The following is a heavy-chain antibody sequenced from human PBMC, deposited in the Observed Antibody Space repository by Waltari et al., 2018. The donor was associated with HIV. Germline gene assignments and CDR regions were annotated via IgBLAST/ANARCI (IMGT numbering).Heavy chain of an antibody. CDR2: ISSSSSTI. D-gene: IGHD4-17*01. Sequence: WVRQAPGKGLEWVSYISSSSSTIYYADSVKGRFTISRDNAKNSLYLQMNSLRAEDTAVYYCARDGDYGDPPFDYWGQGTLVTVSS. J-gene: IGHJ4*02. V-gene: IGHV3-48*01. CDR3: ARDGDYGDPPFDY.